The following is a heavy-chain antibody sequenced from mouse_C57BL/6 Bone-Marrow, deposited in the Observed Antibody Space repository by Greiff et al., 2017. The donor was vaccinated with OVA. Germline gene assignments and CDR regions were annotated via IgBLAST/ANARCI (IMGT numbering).Heavy chain of an antibody. CDR1: GFTFSDYY. J-gene: IGHJ1*03. CDR2: ISNGGGST. V-gene: IGHV5-12*01. D-gene: IGHD4-1*01. CDR3: ARHGPGRYFDV. Sequence: EVMLVESGGGLVQPGGSLKLSCAASGFTFSDYYMYWVRQTPEKRLEWVAYISNGGGSTYYPDTVKGRFTISRDNAKNTLYLQMSRLKSEDTAMYYCARHGPGRYFDVWGTGTTVTVSS.